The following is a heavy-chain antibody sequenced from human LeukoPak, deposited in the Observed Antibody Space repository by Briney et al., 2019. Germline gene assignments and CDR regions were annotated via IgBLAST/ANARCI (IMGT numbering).Heavy chain of an antibody. Sequence: PSETLSLTCTVSGASISSYYWSWIRQPAGKGLEWIGRIYSSRSIYNPSLKSQVTMSVDTSKNQFSLKLSSVTAADTAVYYCARRPHCSGVTCYRRWFDAWGQGTLVTVSS. J-gene: IGHJ5*02. CDR1: GASISSYY. CDR3: ARRPHCSGVTCYRRWFDA. V-gene: IGHV4-4*07. D-gene: IGHD2-15*01. CDR2: IYSSRS.